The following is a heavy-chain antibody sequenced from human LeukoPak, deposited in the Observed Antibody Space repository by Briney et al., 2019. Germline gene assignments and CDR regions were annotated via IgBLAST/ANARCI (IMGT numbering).Heavy chain of an antibody. D-gene: IGHD3-3*01. CDR3: ATIYDFWSGLGNYFDY. CDR1: GYTFTSYD. Sequence: ASVKVSCKASGYTFTSYDINWVRQATGQGLEWMGWINPHSGKTGYAQKFQGRVTMTTDTSASTAYMELSSLRSEDTAVYYCATIYDFWSGLGNYFDYWGQGTLVTVSS. CDR2: INPHSGKT. J-gene: IGHJ4*02. V-gene: IGHV1-8*01.